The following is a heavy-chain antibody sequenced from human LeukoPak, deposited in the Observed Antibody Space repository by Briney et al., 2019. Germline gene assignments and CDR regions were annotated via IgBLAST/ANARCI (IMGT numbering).Heavy chain of an antibody. CDR2: IFLGDSDT. D-gene: IGHD2-2*01. CDR3: ARHGVVPATDDAFDI. J-gene: IGHJ3*02. CDR1: GYSLTNYW. V-gene: IGHV5-51*01. Sequence: GESLNISCKLSGYSLTNYWIGWVRQMPGKGLEWMGIIFLGDSDTRYSPSFRGLVTFSADKSINTAYLHWSSLKASDTALYYCARHGVVPATDDAFDIWGQGTMVTVSS.